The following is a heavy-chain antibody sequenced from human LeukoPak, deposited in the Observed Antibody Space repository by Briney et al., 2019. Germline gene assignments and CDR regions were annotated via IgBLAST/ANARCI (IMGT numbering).Heavy chain of an antibody. V-gene: IGHV1-69*05. CDR2: IIPIFGTA. J-gene: IGHJ3*02. D-gene: IGHD3-22*01. Sequence: SVKVSCKASRGTFSSYAISWVRQAPGQGLEWMGGIIPIFGTANYAQKFQGRVTITTDESTSTAYMELSSLRSEDTAVYYCARPRTYYYDSSGAFDIWGQGTMVTVSS. CDR3: ARPRTYYYDSSGAFDI. CDR1: RGTFSSYA.